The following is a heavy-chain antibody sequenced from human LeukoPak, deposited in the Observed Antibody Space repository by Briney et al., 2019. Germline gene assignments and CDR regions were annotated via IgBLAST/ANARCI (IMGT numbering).Heavy chain of an antibody. J-gene: IGHJ4*02. CDR2: IWYDGSNK. V-gene: IGHV3-33*01. D-gene: IGHD3-22*01. CDR3: ARDPELYDSSGSFDY. Sequence: GGSLRLSCAASGFTFSSYGMHWVRQAPGKGLEWVAVIWYDGSNKYYADSVKGRFTISRDNSKNTLYLQMNSLRAEDTAVYYCARDPELYDSSGSFDYWGQGTLVTVSS. CDR1: GFTFSSYG.